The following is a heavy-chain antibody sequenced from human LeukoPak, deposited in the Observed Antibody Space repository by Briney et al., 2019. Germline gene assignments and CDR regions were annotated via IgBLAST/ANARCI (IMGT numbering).Heavy chain of an antibody. J-gene: IGHJ4*02. V-gene: IGHV4-61*02. CDR2: IYTSGST. CDR1: GGSISSGSYY. Sequence: SETLSLTCTVSGGSISSGSYYWSWIRQPAGKGLEWIGRIYTSGSTNYNPSLKSRVTISVDTSKNQFSLKLSSVTAADTAVYYCARDPLGLSYYYGSGSYWGQGTLVTVSS. CDR3: ARDPLGLSYYYGSGSY. D-gene: IGHD3-10*01.